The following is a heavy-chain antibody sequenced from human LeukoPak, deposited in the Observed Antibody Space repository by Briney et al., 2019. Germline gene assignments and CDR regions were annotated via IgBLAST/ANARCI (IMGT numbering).Heavy chain of an antibody. D-gene: IGHD6-13*01. CDR1: GFTFSSYG. V-gene: IGHV3-33*08. CDR2: IWYDGSNK. Sequence: GGSLRLSCAASGFTFSSYGMHWVRQAPGKGLEWVAVIWYDGSNKYYADSVKGRFTISRDNSKNTLYLQMNSLRAEDTAVYYCARPARIAAAGDLDAFDIWGQGTMVTVSS. J-gene: IGHJ3*02. CDR3: ARPARIAAAGDLDAFDI.